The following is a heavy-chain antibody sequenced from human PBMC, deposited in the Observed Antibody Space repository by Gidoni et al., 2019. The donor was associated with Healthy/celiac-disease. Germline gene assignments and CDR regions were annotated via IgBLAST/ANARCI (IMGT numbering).Heavy chain of an antibody. CDR1: GGSISSSSYY. Sequence: QLQLQESGPGLVKPSETLSRTCTVSGGSISSSSYYWGWIRQPPGKGLEWIGSIYYIGSTYYNPSPKRRVPISVDTSNNQFSLKLSSVTAEDTAVYYWAGSLGGTGTPITNDYWGQGTLVTVSS. CDR3: AGSLGGTGTPITNDY. J-gene: IGHJ4*02. D-gene: IGHD1-1*01. V-gene: IGHV4-39*01. CDR2: IYYIGST.